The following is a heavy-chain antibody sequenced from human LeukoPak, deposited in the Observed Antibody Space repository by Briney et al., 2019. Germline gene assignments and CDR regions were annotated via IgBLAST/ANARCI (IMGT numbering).Heavy chain of an antibody. V-gene: IGHV1-8*03. Sequence: ASVKVSCKASGYTFTSYYMHWVRQATGQGLEWMGWINTKSGMTGHAQKFQGRITITKDNSISTVYMELSSLSSEDTAVYFCARVDGSVDYWGQGTLVTVSS. CDR2: INTKSGMT. CDR1: GYTFTSYY. J-gene: IGHJ4*02. CDR3: ARVDGSVDY. D-gene: IGHD3-22*01.